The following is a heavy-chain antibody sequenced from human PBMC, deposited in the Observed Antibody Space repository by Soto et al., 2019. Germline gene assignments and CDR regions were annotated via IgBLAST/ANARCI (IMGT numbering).Heavy chain of an antibody. CDR3: AKRTQFFGVVMFDY. V-gene: IGHV3-23*01. CDR2: ISGSGGST. Sequence: GGSLRLSCAASGFTFSSYTMSWVRQAPGKGLEWVSAISGSGGSTYYADSVKGRFTISRDNSKNTLYLQMNSLRAEDTAVYYCAKRTQFFGVVMFDYWGQRTLVTVSS. CDR1: GFTFSSYT. D-gene: IGHD3-3*01. J-gene: IGHJ4*02.